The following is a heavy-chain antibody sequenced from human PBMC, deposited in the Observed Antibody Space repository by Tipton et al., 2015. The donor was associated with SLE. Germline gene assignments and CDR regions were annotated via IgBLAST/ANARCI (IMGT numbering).Heavy chain of an antibody. CDR3: ARGGVGGCDSFVH. V-gene: IGHV4-31*03. Sequence: TLSLTCTVSGGSISSDDYYWTWIRQHPGKGLEWIGHMSYSGSTYYNPSLKSRITISVDTPKNHFSLKLSSVTAADTAVYYCARGGVGGCDSFVHWGQGALVTVAS. CDR1: GGSISSDDYY. J-gene: IGHJ4*02. CDR2: MSYSGST. D-gene: IGHD2-21*02.